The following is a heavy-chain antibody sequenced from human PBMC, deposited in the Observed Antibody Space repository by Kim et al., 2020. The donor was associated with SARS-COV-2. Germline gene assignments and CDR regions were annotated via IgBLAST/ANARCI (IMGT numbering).Heavy chain of an antibody. CDR1: GYTFTSYG. CDR2: ISAYNGNT. Sequence: ASVKVSCKASGYTFTSYGISWVRQAPGQGLEWMGWISAYNGNTNYAQKLQGRVTMTTDTSTSTAYMELRSLRSDDTAVYYCARDLGGVAPPDEGSGRAADDAFDIWGQGTMVTVSS. D-gene: IGHD3-3*01. CDR3: ARDLGGVAPPDEGSGRAADDAFDI. J-gene: IGHJ3*02. V-gene: IGHV1-18*01.